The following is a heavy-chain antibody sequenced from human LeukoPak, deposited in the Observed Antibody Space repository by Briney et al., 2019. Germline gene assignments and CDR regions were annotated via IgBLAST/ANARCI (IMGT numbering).Heavy chain of an antibody. CDR1: GFTFSSYA. CDR3: ARDGEVATLSVGAFDI. J-gene: IGHJ3*02. CDR2: ISHDGSNE. D-gene: IGHD5-24*01. Sequence: GALRLSCAASGFTFSSYAMHWVRQAPGKGLEWVAVISHDGSNEYYADSVKGRFAISRDNSHNTLYLQMNSLRAEDTAVYYCARDGEVATLSVGAFDIWGQGTMVTVSS. V-gene: IGHV3-30*09.